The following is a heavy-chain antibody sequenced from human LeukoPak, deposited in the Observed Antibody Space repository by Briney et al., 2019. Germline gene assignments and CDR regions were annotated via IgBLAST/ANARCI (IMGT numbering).Heavy chain of an antibody. CDR1: GFTFSSYS. CDR3: AGESIEKVFHY. D-gene: IGHD2/OR15-2a*01. CDR2: ISSTSSYI. J-gene: IGHJ4*02. V-gene: IGHV3-21*04. Sequence: PGGSLRLSCAASGFTFSSYSMNWVRQAPGKGLEWVSSISSTSSYIYYADSLKGRFTISRDNAKNSLYLQMNSLRSDDTAVYYCAGESIEKVFHYWGQGTLVAVSS.